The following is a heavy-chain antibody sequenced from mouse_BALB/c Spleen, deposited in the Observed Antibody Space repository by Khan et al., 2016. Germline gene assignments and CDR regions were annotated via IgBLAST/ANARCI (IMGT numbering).Heavy chain of an antibody. J-gene: IGHJ2*01. CDR2: ISDGGGSS. V-gene: IGHV5-12*02. CDR1: GFTFSDYY. D-gene: IGHD4-1*02. Sequence: EVELVESGGGSVQPGGSLKLSCATSGFTFSDYYMYWIRQTPEKRLEWVAYISDGGGSSSYPDPVKGRFTISRDNAKNTLYLQMSRLKSEDTAMSFCVREWATGSLDYWGQGTALTVSS. CDR3: VREWATGSLDY.